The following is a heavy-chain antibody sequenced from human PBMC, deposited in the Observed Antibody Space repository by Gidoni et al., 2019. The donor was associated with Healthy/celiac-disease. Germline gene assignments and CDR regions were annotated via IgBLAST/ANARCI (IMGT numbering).Heavy chain of an antibody. CDR1: GFTFSDYY. CDR3: ARGRYYDSSGYYPDAFDI. D-gene: IGHD3-22*01. CDR2: ISSSSSYT. V-gene: IGHV3-11*06. Sequence: QVQLVESGGGLVKPGGSLRLSCAASGFTFSDYYMSWIRQAPGKGLEWVSYISSSSSYTNYADSVKGRFTISRDNAKNSLYLQMNSLRAEDTAVYYCARGRYYDSSGYYPDAFDIWGQGTMVTVSS. J-gene: IGHJ3*02.